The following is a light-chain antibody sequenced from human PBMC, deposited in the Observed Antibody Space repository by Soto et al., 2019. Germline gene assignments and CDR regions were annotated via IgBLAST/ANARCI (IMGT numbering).Light chain of an antibody. Sequence: EIVLTQSPAPLSSSPGDTATLSCRASQTVTSSLAWFQQRPGQAPRLLIYDVSRRAPAIPARFSGSGSGTDFTLTISSLEPEDFAIYYCQQRTSWPTFGGGTKVEIK. CDR1: QTVTSS. CDR2: DVS. V-gene: IGKV3-11*01. J-gene: IGKJ4*01. CDR3: QQRTSWPT.